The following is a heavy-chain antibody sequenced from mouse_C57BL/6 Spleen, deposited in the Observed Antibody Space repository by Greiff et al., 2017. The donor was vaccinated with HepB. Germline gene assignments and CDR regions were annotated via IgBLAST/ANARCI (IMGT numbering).Heavy chain of an antibody. J-gene: IGHJ2*01. CDR1: GYAFSSSW. Sequence: QVQLQQSGPELVKPGASVKISCKASGYAFSSSWMNWVKQRPGKGLEWIGRIYPGDGDTNYNGKFKGKATLTADKSSSTAYMQLSSLTSEDSAVYFCARNWDYFDYWGQGTTLTVSS. CDR3: ARNWDYFDY. V-gene: IGHV1-82*01. CDR2: IYPGDGDT.